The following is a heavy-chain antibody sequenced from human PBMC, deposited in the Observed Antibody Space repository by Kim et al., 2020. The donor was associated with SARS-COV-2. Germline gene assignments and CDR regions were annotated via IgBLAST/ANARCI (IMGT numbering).Heavy chain of an antibody. Sequence: AQKFQGRVTMTRDTSTSTVYMELSSLRSEDTAVYYCARDCSSTSCSPFDPWGQGTLVTVSS. V-gene: IGHV1-46*01. J-gene: IGHJ5*02. CDR3: ARDCSSTSCSPFDP. D-gene: IGHD2-2*01.